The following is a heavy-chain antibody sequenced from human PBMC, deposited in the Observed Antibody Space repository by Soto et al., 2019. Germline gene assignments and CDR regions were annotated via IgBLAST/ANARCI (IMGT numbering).Heavy chain of an antibody. V-gene: IGHV3-23*01. CDR2: ISGSGGST. CDR3: AKGLRGQFLWFGEYPPS. Sequence: EVQLLESGGGLVQPGGSLRLSCAASGFTFSSYAMSWVRQAPGKGLEWVSAISGSGGSTYYADSVKGRFTISRDNSKNTLYLQLNSLRAEDTAVYYCAKGLRGQFLWFGEYPPSWGQGTLVTVSS. CDR1: GFTFSSYA. D-gene: IGHD3-10*01. J-gene: IGHJ5*02.